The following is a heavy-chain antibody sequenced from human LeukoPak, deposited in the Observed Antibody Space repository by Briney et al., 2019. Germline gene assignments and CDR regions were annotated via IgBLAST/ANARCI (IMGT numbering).Heavy chain of an antibody. CDR1: GFTFSSYS. Sequence: TGGSLRLSCAASGFTFSSYSMNWVRQAPGKGLEWVANIKQDGSEKYYVDSVKGRFTISRDNAKNSLYLQMNSLRAEDTAVYYCARVKLRGISGSPTAPFDYWGQGTLVTVSS. D-gene: IGHD1-26*01. V-gene: IGHV3-7*01. CDR2: IKQDGSEK. CDR3: ARVKLRGISGSPTAPFDY. J-gene: IGHJ4*02.